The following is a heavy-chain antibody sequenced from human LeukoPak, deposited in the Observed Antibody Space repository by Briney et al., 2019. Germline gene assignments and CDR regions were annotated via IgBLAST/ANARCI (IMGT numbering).Heavy chain of an antibody. J-gene: IGHJ4*02. CDR3: ARRGYDSSGYYLVS. V-gene: IGHV4-39*01. Sequence: SETLSLTCTVSGGSLSSSSYYWGWIRQPPGKGLEWIGSIYYSGSSYYNPSLKSRVTISVDTSKNQFSLKLSSVTAADTAVYYCARRGYDSSGYYLVSWGQGTLVTVSS. D-gene: IGHD3-22*01. CDR1: GGSLSSSSYY. CDR2: IYYSGSS.